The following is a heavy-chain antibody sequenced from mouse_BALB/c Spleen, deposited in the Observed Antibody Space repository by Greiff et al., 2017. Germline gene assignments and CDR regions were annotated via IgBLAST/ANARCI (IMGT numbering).Heavy chain of an antibody. Sequence: QVQLQQSGPELVRPGVSVKISCKGSGYTFTDYAMHWVKQSHAKSLEWIGVISTYYGNTNYNQKFKGKATMTVDKSSSTAYMELARLTSEDSAIYYCARGDYRYDFDYWGQGTTLTVSS. CDR2: ISTYYGNT. CDR1: GYTFTDYA. D-gene: IGHD2-14*01. J-gene: IGHJ2*01. CDR3: ARGDYRYDFDY. V-gene: IGHV1-67*01.